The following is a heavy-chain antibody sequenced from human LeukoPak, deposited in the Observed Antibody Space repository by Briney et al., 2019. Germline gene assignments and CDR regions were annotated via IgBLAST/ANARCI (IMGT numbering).Heavy chain of an antibody. CDR3: ASGGYSYDMDY. CDR1: GFTFSNAW. CDR2: ISYDGSNK. Sequence: GGSLRLSCAASGFTFSNAWMNWVRQAPGKGLEWVAVISYDGSNKYYADSVKGRFTISRDNSKNTLYLQMNSLRAEDTAVYYCASGGYSYDMDYWGQGTLVTVSS. J-gene: IGHJ4*02. V-gene: IGHV3-30-3*01. D-gene: IGHD5-18*01.